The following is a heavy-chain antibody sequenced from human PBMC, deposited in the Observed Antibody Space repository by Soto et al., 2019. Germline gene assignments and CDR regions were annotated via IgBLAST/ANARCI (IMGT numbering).Heavy chain of an antibody. V-gene: IGHV1-18*04. J-gene: IGHJ5*02. D-gene: IGHD3-3*01. CDR2: ISAYNGNT. CDR1: GYTFTHYY. Sequence: ASVKVSCKASGYTFTHYYIHWARQAPGQGLEWMGWISAYNGNTNYAQKLQGRVTMTTDTSTSTAYMELRSLRSDDTAVYYCATGGSGYDFWGGFLANWFDPWGQGPLVTVSS. CDR3: ATGGSGYDFWGGFLANWFDP.